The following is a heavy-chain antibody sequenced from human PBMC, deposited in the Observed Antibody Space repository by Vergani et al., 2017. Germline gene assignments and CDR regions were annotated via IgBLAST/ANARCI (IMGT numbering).Heavy chain of an antibody. CDR3: ARVGYSNSRSLDD. Sequence: EVQLVESGGGLVQPGGSLRLSCEASGFLFSTYWMNWVRQAPGKGLEWVANIRQDGGEEYCVDSVKGRFTIYRDNAKNSLYLQMNNLRVEDTAVYYCARVGYSNSRSLDDGGQGTLVTVSS. V-gene: IGHV3-7*01. CDR1: GFLFSTYW. CDR2: IRQDGGEE. D-gene: IGHD1-26*01. J-gene: IGHJ4*02.